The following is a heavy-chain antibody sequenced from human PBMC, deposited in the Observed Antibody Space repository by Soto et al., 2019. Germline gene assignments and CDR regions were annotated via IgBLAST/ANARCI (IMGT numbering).Heavy chain of an antibody. V-gene: IGHV3-21*01. J-gene: IGHJ6*02. CDR1: GFTFSSYS. CDR2: ISSSGSYI. Sequence: EVQLVESGGGLVKPGGSLRLSCAASGFTFSSYSMNWVRQAPGKGLEWVSSISSSGSYIYYADSLKGRFTISRDNAKDARYLQMNSRGVEDTAGYYCGCMGRGDCGFCYYYGMDVWGQGTTVTVSS. CDR3: GCMGRGDCGFCYYYGMDV. D-gene: IGHD2-21*02.